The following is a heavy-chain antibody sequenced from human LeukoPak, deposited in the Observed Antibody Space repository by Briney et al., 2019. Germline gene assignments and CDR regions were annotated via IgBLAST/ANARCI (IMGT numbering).Heavy chain of an antibody. V-gene: IGHV3-66*02. CDR2: IYSGDST. CDR1: GFTVSSNY. Sequence: PGGSLRLSCAASGFTVSSNYMSWVRQAPGKGLEWVSVIYSGDSTYYADSVKGRFTISRDNSKNTLYLQMNSLRAEDTAVCYCARDGWFEQLSMDVWGQGTTVTVSS. D-gene: IGHD6-13*01. J-gene: IGHJ6*02. CDR3: ARDGWFEQLSMDV.